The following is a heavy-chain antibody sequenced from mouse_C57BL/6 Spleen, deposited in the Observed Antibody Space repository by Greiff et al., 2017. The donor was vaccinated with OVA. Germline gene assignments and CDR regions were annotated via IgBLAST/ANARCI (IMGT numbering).Heavy chain of an antibody. CDR1: GYAFSSSW. CDR3: AYYGNNYAMDY. Sequence: VKLVESGPELVKPGASVKISCKASGYAFSSSWMNWVKQRPGKGLEWIGRIYPGDGDTNYNGKFKGKATLTADKSSSTAYMQLSSLTSEDSAVYFCAYYGNNYAMDYWGQGTSVTVSS. CDR2: IYPGDGDT. V-gene: IGHV1-82*01. D-gene: IGHD2-1*01. J-gene: IGHJ4*01.